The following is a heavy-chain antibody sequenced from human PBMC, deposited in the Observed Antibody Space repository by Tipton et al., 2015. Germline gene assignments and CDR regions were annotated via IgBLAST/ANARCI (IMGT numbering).Heavy chain of an antibody. V-gene: IGHV4-39*01. CDR3: ASPSLPHDRGDYYFQS. J-gene: IGHJ4*02. CDR2: LYFSGST. Sequence: TLSLTCTVSGGSISSSSYYWAWIRQPPGKGLEWIGGLYFSGSTYYNPSLKSRVTISIDRFKNPFSLKLSSVTAADTAVYYCASPSLPHDRGDYYFQSWGQGSLVTVSS. CDR1: GGSISSSSYY. D-gene: IGHD2-21*02.